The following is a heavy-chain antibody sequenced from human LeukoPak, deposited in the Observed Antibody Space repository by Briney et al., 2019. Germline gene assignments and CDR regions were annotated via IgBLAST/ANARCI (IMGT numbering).Heavy chain of an antibody. CDR1: GGSTSSGTYY. V-gene: IGHV4-61*02. CDR2: FYTGGNT. Sequence: SETLSLTCTVSGGSTSSGTYYWSWIRQPAGKGLEWIGRFYTGGNTNYNPSLKSRVTMSMDTSKNQFSLKLASVTAADTAVYYCAKMTTVTTRWYFDLWGRGTLVTVSS. J-gene: IGHJ2*01. CDR3: AKMTTVTTRWYFDL. D-gene: IGHD4-17*01.